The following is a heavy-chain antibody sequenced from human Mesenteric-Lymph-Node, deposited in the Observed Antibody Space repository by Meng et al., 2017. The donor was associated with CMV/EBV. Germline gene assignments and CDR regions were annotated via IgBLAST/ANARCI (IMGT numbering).Heavy chain of an antibody. V-gene: IGHV4-59*12. D-gene: IGHD5-24*01. Sequence: SETLSLTCTVSGGSISSYYWSWIRQPPGKGLEWIGYIYYSGSTNYNPSLKSRVTISLVTSKNQFSLRLSSVTAADTAMYYCAREERKNYYYGMDVWGQGTTVTVSS. CDR2: IYYSGST. CDR1: GGSISSYY. CDR3: AREERKNYYYGMDV. J-gene: IGHJ6*02.